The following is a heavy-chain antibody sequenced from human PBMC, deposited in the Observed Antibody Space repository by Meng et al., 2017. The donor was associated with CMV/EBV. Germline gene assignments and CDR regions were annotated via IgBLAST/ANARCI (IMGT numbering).Heavy chain of an antibody. D-gene: IGHD5-12*01. CDR1: GFTFNNYG. CDR2: IRYDGSVE. CDR3: AKETVDVDSGMDV. V-gene: IGHV3-30*02. Sequence: GESLKISCAASGFTFNNYGMHWVRQAPGKGLEWVAFIRYDGSVEYHADSVKGRFTISRDKGKSTLSLQMNSLRPEDTAVYYCAKETVDVDSGMDVWGQGATVTVSS. J-gene: IGHJ6*02.